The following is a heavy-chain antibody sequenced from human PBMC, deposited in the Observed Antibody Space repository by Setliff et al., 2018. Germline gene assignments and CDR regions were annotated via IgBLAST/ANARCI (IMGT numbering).Heavy chain of an antibody. CDR1: GFTFDTYT. CDR3: VRDPWPTGYYSSGSYYSGY. J-gene: IGHJ4*02. V-gene: IGHV3-21*04. CDR2: ISPDGSVI. Sequence: GESLKISCAASGFTFDTYTMAWVRQAPGKGLVWVSRISPDGSVIDYADSVKGRFTVSRDNAKNTLYLQLNNVRADDTAVYYCVRDPWPTGYYSSGSYYSGYWGQGTLVTVSS. D-gene: IGHD3-10*01.